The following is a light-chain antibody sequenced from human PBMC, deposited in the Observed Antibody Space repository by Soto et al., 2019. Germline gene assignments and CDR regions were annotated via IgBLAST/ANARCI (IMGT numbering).Light chain of an antibody. CDR3: NSYSASSTL. J-gene: IGLJ2*01. Sequence: QSALTQPASVSGSPGQSITISCTGSSSDVGGYNYVSWYQQHPGKAPKLIIYDVSNRPSGVSNRFSGSKSANTASLTISGLQAEDEAEYYCNSYSASSTLFGGGTKLTVL. V-gene: IGLV2-14*01. CDR2: DVS. CDR1: SSDVGGYNY.